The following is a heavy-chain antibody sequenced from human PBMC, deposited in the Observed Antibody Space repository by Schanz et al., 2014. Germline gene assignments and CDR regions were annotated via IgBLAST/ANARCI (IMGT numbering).Heavy chain of an antibody. V-gene: IGHV3-23*01. CDR2: VTTGGGA. CDR3: AKIWKAHHLTGRPGWSDGMDV. CDR1: ELTLSTHA. J-gene: IGHJ6*02. D-gene: IGHD3-3*01. Sequence: LESGGTLVQPGGSLRLSCAGSELTLSTHAMTWVRQAPGKGLEWVSTVTTGGGAFYADSVTGRFTISGDNSKNTLFLQMNSLRVEDTAIYYCAKIWKAHHLTGRPGWSDGMDVWGQGTTV.